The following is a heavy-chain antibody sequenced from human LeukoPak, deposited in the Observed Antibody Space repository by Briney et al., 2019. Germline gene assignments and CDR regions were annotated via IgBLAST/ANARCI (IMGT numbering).Heavy chain of an antibody. J-gene: IGHJ6*02. CDR1: GFTFSSYG. V-gene: IGHV3-30*18. D-gene: IGHD3-10*01. CDR2: ISYDGSNK. Sequence: GGSLRLSCAGSGFTFSSYGMHWVRQAPGMGLEGVAVISYDGSNKYYAGSVMGRFTISRDNSKNTLDLQMNSLRADDTAVYFCAKDGPHYYGSGSYYNSYYGMDVWGQGTTVIVSS. CDR3: AKDGPHYYGSGSYYNSYYGMDV.